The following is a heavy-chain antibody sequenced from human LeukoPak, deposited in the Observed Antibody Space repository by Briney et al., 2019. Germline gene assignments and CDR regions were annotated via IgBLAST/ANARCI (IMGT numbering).Heavy chain of an antibody. CDR1: GFTFSSYS. Sequence: GGSLRLSCAASGFTFSSYSMNWVRQAPGKGLEWVSSISSSSSYIYYADSVKGRFTISRDNAKNSLYMQMNSLRAEDTAVYYCARDSRGYSYGLTAYWGQGTLVTVSS. V-gene: IGHV3-21*01. J-gene: IGHJ4*02. CDR3: ARDSRGYSYGLTAY. CDR2: ISSSSSYI. D-gene: IGHD5-18*01.